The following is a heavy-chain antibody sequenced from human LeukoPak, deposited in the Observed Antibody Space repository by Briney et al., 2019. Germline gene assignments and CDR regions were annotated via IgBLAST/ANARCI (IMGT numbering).Heavy chain of an antibody. CDR1: GFTFSDFY. CDR2: ISSRGSST. Sequence: GGSRRLSCATAGFTFSDFYMSSIRHAPGKVLEWVSYISSRGSSTNYADSVKGRFTISRDNAKNSLYLQMNSLRAEDTAVYYCARDLIHRSGEANYWGRGTLVTVSS. CDR3: ARDLIHRSGEANY. D-gene: IGHD3-22*01. V-gene: IGHV3-11*05. J-gene: IGHJ4*02.